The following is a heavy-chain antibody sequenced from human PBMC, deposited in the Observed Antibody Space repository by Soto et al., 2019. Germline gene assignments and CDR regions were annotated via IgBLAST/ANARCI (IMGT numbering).Heavy chain of an antibody. Sequence: SETLSLTWSIYSGSFSCYYWSGIRQPPGKGLEWIGEISQSGNTNYSPSLKSRVSISIDTSKKQFSLNLASVSAADTAVYYCARAPKVSGSSQTRPDFWGQGTLVTVSS. CDR3: ARAPKVSGSSQTRPDF. CDR1: SGSFSCYY. J-gene: IGHJ4*02. V-gene: IGHV4-34*01. D-gene: IGHD6-6*01. CDR2: ISQSGNT.